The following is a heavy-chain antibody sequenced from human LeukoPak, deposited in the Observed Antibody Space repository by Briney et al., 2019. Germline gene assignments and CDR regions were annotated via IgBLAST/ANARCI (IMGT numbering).Heavy chain of an antibody. J-gene: IGHJ4*02. CDR1: GFTFSNYW. CDR3: TRPDWATGSYDEF. Sequence: GGSLRLSCTASGFTFSNYWMHWFRQAPGKGLMWVSRIKSDGTSTTYADSVKGRFTISIDNAKNTLFLQMTGLRVEDTAMYYCTRPDWATGSYDEFWGQGTRVTVSS. D-gene: IGHD1-26*01. V-gene: IGHV3-74*03. CDR2: IKSDGTST.